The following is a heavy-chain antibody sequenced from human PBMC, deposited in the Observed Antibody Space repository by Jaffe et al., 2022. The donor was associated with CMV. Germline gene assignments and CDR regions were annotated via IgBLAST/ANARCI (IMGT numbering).Heavy chain of an antibody. D-gene: IGHD2-15*01. V-gene: IGHV3-74*01. Sequence: EVQLVESGGGLVQPGGSLRLSCAASGFTFSSYWMHWVRQAPGKGLVWVSRINSDGSSTSYADSVKGRFTISRDNAKNTLYLQMNSLRAEDTAVYYCARSRYCSGGSCHKYYYYMDVWGKGTTVTVSS. CDR1: GFTFSSYW. CDR3: ARSRYCSGGSCHKYYYYMDV. CDR2: INSDGSST. J-gene: IGHJ6*03.